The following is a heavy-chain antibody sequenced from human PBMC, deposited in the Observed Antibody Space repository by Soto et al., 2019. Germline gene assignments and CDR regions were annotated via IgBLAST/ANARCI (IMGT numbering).Heavy chain of an antibody. D-gene: IGHD3-22*01. CDR1: GGSISSYY. CDR3: ARDKTYDYSSGYYRYFDY. V-gene: IGHV4-59*01. CDR2: IYYSGST. J-gene: IGHJ4*02. Sequence: SETLSLTCTVSGGSISSYYWSWIRQPPGKGLEWIGYIYYSGSTNYNPSLKSRVTISVDTSKNQFSLKLSSVTAADTAVYYCARDKTYDYSSGYYRYFDYWGRGTLVPVSS.